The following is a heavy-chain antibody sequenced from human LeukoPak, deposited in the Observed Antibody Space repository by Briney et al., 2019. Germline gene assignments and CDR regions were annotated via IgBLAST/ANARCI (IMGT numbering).Heavy chain of an antibody. CDR3: AKDPDGNFLDAFDI. Sequence: PGGSLRLSCAASGFTFSNYGMHWVRQAPGKGLEGVAVIWYDGSNPKYADSVKGRFTISRDNSKNTLYLQMNSLRAEDTAVYYCAKDPDGNFLDAFDIWGQGTMVSVFS. J-gene: IGHJ3*02. CDR2: IWYDGSNP. V-gene: IGHV3-33*06. CDR1: GFTFSNYG. D-gene: IGHD4-23*01.